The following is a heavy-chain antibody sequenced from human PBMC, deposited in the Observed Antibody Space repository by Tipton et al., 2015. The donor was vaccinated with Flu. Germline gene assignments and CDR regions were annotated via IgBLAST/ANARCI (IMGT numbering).Heavy chain of an antibody. D-gene: IGHD2-8*02. CDR3: ARHHRWLCYFES. CDR2: INHSGST. V-gene: IGHV4-34*01. Sequence: TLSLTCAVYGGSFSGYYWSWIRQPPGKGLEWIGDINHSGSTNYNPSLKSRVTMSVDTSKSQISLKLIFVTAADTAVYYCARHHRWLCYFESWGLGTLVTVSS. J-gene: IGHJ4*02. CDR1: GGSFSGYY.